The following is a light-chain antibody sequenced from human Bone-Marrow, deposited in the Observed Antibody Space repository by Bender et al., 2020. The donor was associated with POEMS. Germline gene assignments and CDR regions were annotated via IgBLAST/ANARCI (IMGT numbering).Light chain of an antibody. V-gene: IGLV2-23*01. CDR2: DGT. J-gene: IGLJ3*02. CDR3: CSYPSTGTANWM. Sequence: QSALTQPASVSGSPGQSITISCTGTSSDVGTYNLISWYQQHPGKAPKLMIYDGTKRRPGVSNRFSGSESGNTASLTISGLQAEDEADYYCCSYPSTGTANWMFGGGTKLTVL. CDR1: SSDVGTYNL.